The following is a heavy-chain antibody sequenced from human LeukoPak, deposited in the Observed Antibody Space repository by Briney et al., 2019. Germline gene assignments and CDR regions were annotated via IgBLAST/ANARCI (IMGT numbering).Heavy chain of an antibody. J-gene: IGHJ5*02. V-gene: IGHV4-39*07. CDR1: GGSISSSSYY. D-gene: IGHD6-19*01. Sequence: PSETLSLTCTVSGGSISSSSYYWGWIRQPPGKGLEWIGSIYYSGSTYYNPSLKSRVTISVDTSKNQFSLKLSSVTAADTAVYYCAREGSGWYVTWGQGTLVTVSS. CDR2: IYYSGST. CDR3: AREGSGWYVT.